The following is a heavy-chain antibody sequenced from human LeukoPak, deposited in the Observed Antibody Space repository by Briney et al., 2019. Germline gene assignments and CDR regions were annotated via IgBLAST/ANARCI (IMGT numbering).Heavy chain of an antibody. CDR2: ISYDGSNK. V-gene: IGHV3-30-3*01. J-gene: IGHJ4*02. Sequence: GGSLRLSCAASGFTFSSYAMHWVRQAPGRGLEWVAVISYDGSNKYYADSVKGRFTISRDNAKNSLYLQMNSLRAEDTAVYYCARAPSHCSSTSCYPNHFDYWGQGTLVTVSS. CDR3: ARAPSHCSSTSCYPNHFDY. D-gene: IGHD2-2*01. CDR1: GFTFSSYA.